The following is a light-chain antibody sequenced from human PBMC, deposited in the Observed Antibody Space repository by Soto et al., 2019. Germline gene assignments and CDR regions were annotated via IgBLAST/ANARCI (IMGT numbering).Light chain of an antibody. V-gene: IGLV2-14*03. J-gene: IGLJ2*01. Sequence: QSALTQPASVSGSPGQSITISCTGTSSDVGGYNFVSWYQQHPGKAPKLMIYEVTSRPSGVSNRFSGSKSGNTASLTVSGLQAEDEADYYCSSYGGSNNLLFGGGTKLTVL. CDR1: SSDVGGYNF. CDR3: SSYGGSNNLL. CDR2: EVT.